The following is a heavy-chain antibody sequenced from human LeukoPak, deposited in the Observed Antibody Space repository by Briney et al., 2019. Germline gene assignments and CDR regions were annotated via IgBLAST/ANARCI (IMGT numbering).Heavy chain of an antibody. V-gene: IGHV1-69*01. Sequence: ASVKVSCKASGCTFSSYAISWVRQAPGQGLEWMGGIIPIFGTANYAQKFQGRVTITADESTSTAYMELSSLRSEDTAVYYCAIVVPAAMFDYWGQGTLVTVSS. CDR2: IIPIFGTA. CDR3: AIVVPAAMFDY. CDR1: GCTFSSYA. J-gene: IGHJ4*02. D-gene: IGHD2-2*01.